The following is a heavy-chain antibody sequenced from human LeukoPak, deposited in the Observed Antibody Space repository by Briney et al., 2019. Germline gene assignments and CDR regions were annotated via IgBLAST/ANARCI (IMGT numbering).Heavy chain of an antibody. J-gene: IGHJ6*03. Sequence: GGSLRLSCAASGFTFTGYSMNWVRQAPGKGLEWVSSISVGSDYIYYADSLKGRFTISRDNAKNSLYLQMNSLRAEDTALYYCARVVATTWWDYYYYMDVWGKGTTVTVSS. CDR1: GFTFTGYS. CDR3: ARVVATTWWDYYYYMDV. V-gene: IGHV3-21*04. D-gene: IGHD5-12*01. CDR2: ISVGSDYI.